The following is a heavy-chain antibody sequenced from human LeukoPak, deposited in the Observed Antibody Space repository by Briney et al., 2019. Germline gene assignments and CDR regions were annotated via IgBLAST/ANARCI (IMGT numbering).Heavy chain of an antibody. J-gene: IGHJ5*02. CDR2: IYYTGKT. D-gene: IGHD6-6*01. CDR1: GDSVSNGNYY. CDR3: ARGRTYRSSSWFDP. Sequence: SETLSLTCTVSGDSVSNGNYYWSWLRQPPGTALEWIGYIYYTGKTYYNPSLKSRVTTSVDTSKNQFSLKLSSVTAADTAVYYCARGRTYRSSSWFDPWGQGTLVTVSS. V-gene: IGHV4-61*01.